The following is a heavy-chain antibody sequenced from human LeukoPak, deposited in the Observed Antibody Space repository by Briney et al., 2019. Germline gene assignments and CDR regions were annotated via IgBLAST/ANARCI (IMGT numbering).Heavy chain of an antibody. D-gene: IGHD3-10*01. CDR3: AKARGYYYGSGSYDGTDY. CDR2: IRYDGSNK. J-gene: IGHJ4*02. CDR1: GFTFNTFA. Sequence: GGSLRLSCAASGFTFNTFAMHWVRQAPGKGLEWVAFIRYDGSNKYYTDSVKGRFTVSRDDSKNTLYLQMSSLRAEDTAVYYCAKARGYYYGSGSYDGTDYWGQGTLVTVSS. V-gene: IGHV3-30*02.